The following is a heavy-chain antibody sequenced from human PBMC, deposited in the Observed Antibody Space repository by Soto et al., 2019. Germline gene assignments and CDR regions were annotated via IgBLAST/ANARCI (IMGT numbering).Heavy chain of an antibody. CDR1: GYTFTSYG. D-gene: IGHD5-12*01. Sequence: WASVKVSCKASGYTFTSYGISWVRQAPGQGLEWMGWISAYNGNTNYAQKLQGRVTMTTDTSTSTAYMELRSLRSDDTAVYYCATSLSRDGYTPTLNYFDYWGQGTLVTVSS. J-gene: IGHJ4*02. V-gene: IGHV1-18*01. CDR2: ISAYNGNT. CDR3: ATSLSRDGYTPTLNYFDY.